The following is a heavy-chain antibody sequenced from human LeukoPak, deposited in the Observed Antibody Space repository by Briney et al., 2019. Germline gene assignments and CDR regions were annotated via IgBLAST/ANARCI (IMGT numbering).Heavy chain of an antibody. J-gene: IGHJ6*03. CDR2: IYTSGST. Sequence: SETLSLTCTVSGGSISSYYWSWIRQPAGKGLEWIGRIYTSGSTNYNPSLKSRVTMSVDTSKNQFSLKLSSVTAADTAVYYCAGGGIAAAGTGLGYYYMDVWGKGTTVTISS. V-gene: IGHV4-4*07. D-gene: IGHD6-13*01. CDR1: GGSISSYY. CDR3: AGGGIAAAGTGLGYYYMDV.